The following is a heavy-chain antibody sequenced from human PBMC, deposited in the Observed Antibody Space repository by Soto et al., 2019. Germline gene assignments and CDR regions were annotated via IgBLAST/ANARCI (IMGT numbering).Heavy chain of an antibody. CDR1: GGSISSGGYY. CDR3: AGGTAARPLGY. Sequence: QLQLQESGSGLVKPSQTLFLTCAVSGGSISSGGYYWSWIRQPPGKGLEWIGYIYHSGSTYDNPSLKMRDTISVDRSKNQFSLRLISVTAADTAVHYCAGGTAARPLGYWSQGTLVTVSS. J-gene: IGHJ4*02. CDR2: IYHSGST. V-gene: IGHV4-30-2*01. D-gene: IGHD2-2*01.